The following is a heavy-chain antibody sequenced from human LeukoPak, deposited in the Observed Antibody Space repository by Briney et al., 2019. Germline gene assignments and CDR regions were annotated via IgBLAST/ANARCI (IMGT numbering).Heavy chain of an antibody. J-gene: IGHJ4*02. D-gene: IGHD3-3*01. Sequence: GGSLRLSCAASGFTLSSYWMSWVRQAPGRGLEWVANIKQDGSEKYYVDSVKGRFTISRDNAKNSLYLQMNSLRAEDTAVYYCARDGLRDFWSGYNFDYWGQGTLVTVSS. CDR3: ARDGLRDFWSGYNFDY. V-gene: IGHV3-7*01. CDR2: IKQDGSEK. CDR1: GFTLSSYW.